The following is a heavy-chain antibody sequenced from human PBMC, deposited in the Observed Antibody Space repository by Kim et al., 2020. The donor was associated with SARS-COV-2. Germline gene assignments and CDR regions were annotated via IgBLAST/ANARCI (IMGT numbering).Heavy chain of an antibody. J-gene: IGHJ5*02. V-gene: IGHV4-30-2*01. CDR2: IYHSGST. D-gene: IGHD2-15*01. CDR3: ARGQGYCSGGSCPWFDP. Sequence: SETLSLTCAVSGGSISSGGYSWSWIRQPPGKGLEWIGYIYHSGSTYYNPSLKSRVTISVDRSKNQFSLKLSSVTAADTAVYYCARGQGYCSGGSCPWFDPWGQGTLVTVSS. CDR1: GGSISSGGYS.